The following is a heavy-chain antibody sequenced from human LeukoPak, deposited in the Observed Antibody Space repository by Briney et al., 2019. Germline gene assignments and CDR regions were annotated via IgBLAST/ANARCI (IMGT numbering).Heavy chain of an antibody. D-gene: IGHD3-22*01. V-gene: IGHV4-39*01. CDR1: GGSISSSSYY. Sequence: SETLSLTCTVSGGSISSSSYYWGWIRQPPGKGLEWIGSIYYSGSTYYSPSLKSRVTISVDTSKNQFSLKLSSVTAADTAVYYCASVSSDDSSGSPYYYYMDVWGKGTTVTVSS. J-gene: IGHJ6*03. CDR2: IYYSGST. CDR3: ASVSSDDSSGSPYYYYMDV.